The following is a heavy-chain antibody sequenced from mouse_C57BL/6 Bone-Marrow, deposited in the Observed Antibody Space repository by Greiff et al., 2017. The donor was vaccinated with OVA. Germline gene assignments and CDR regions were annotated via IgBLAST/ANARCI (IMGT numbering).Heavy chain of an antibody. CDR1: GFTFSDFY. Sequence: EVKVVESGGGLVQSGRSLRLSCATSGFTFSDFYMEWVRQAPGKGLEWIAASRNKATDYTTEYSASVKGRFIVSRDTSQSILYRQMNALRAEDTAIYYCARDPNWDADYWGQGTTLTVSS. CDR2: SRNKATDYTT. J-gene: IGHJ2*01. D-gene: IGHD4-1*01. V-gene: IGHV7-1*01. CDR3: ARDPNWDADY.